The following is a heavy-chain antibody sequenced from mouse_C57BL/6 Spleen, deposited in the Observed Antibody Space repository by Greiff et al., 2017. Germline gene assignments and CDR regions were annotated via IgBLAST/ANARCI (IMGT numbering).Heavy chain of an antibody. CDR3: ARGNYGNYLYYFDY. CDR1: GYTFTSYW. V-gene: IGHV1-64*01. D-gene: IGHD2-1*01. J-gene: IGHJ2*01. CDR2: IHPTSGST. Sequence: QVQLQQPGAELVKPGASVKLSCKASGYTFTSYWMHWVKQRPGQGLEWIGMIHPTSGSTNYNEKFKSKATLTVDKSSSTAYMQLSSLTSEDSAVYYCARGNYGNYLYYFDYWGQGTTLTVSS.